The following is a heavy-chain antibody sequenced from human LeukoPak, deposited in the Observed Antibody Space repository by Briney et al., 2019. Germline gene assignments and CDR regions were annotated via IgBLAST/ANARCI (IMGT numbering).Heavy chain of an antibody. J-gene: IGHJ4*02. Sequence: GKGLXWIGEINHSGSTNYNPSLKSRVTISVDTSKNQFSLKLSSVTAADTAVYYCARVQNGDYVFDYWGQGTLVTVSS. D-gene: IGHD4-17*01. CDR2: INHSGST. V-gene: IGHV4-34*01. CDR3: ARVQNGDYVFDY.